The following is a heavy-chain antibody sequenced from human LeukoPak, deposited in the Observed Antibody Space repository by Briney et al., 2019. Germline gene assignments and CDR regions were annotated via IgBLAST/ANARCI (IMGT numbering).Heavy chain of an antibody. CDR2: INPNSGGT. D-gene: IGHD1-20*01. Sequence: ASVKVSCKASGYTFIGYYMHWVRQAPGQGLEWMGWINPNSGGTNYAQKFQGRVTMTRDTSISTAYMELSRLRSDDTAVYYCARDVRGSITGIVLDYWGQGTLVTVSS. CDR1: GYTFIGYY. J-gene: IGHJ4*02. CDR3: ARDVRGSITGIVLDY. V-gene: IGHV1-2*02.